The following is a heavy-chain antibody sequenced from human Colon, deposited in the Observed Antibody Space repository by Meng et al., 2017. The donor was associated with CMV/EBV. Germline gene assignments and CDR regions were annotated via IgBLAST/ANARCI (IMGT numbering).Heavy chain of an antibody. Sequence: GSLRLSCAVSNFSISSGFFWGWIRPSPGKGLEWIGHIYHSGTTSYNPSLKSRITMSIDTSKNQFSLQMMSVTAADTAVYYCARIPGGYWGQGTLVTVSS. D-gene: IGHD2-15*01. V-gene: IGHV4-38-2*01. CDR1: NFSISSGFF. J-gene: IGHJ4*02. CDR2: IYHSGTT. CDR3: ARIPGGY.